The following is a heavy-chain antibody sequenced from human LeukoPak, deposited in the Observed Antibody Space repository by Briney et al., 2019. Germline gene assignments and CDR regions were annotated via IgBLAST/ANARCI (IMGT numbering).Heavy chain of an antibody. CDR1: GYSFTSYW. CDR2: ISAYNGNT. CDR3: ARESPFRYYYDSSGNNWFDP. J-gene: IGHJ5*02. D-gene: IGHD3-22*01. V-gene: IGHV1-18*04. Sequence: GESLKISCKGAGYSFTSYWIGWVRQAPGQGLEWMGWISAYNGNTNYAQKLQGRVTMTTDTSTSTAYMELRSLRSDDTAVYYCARESPFRYYYDSSGNNWFDPWGQGTLVTVSS.